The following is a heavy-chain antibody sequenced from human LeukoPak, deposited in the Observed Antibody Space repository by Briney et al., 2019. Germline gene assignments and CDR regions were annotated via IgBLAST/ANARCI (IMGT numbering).Heavy chain of an antibody. V-gene: IGHV4-39*07. J-gene: IGHJ6*03. CDR3: ARAAPYDSSGYYYFDYYYYMDV. CDR2: IYYSGST. D-gene: IGHD3-22*01. Sequence: SETLSLTCTVSGGSISSSSYYWGWIRQPPGKGLEWIGSIYYSGSTYYNPSLKSRVTISVDTSKNQFSLKLSSVTAADTAVYYCARAAPYDSSGYYYFDYYYYMDVWGKGTTVTVSS. CDR1: GGSISSSSYY.